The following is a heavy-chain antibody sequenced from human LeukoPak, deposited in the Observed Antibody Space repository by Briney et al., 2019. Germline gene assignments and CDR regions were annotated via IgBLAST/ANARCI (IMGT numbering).Heavy chain of an antibody. CDR1: GGSISSSNSD. CDR3: ATHVGVRYSNSHGFDI. CDR2: IYYTGST. D-gene: IGHD4-11*01. J-gene: IGHJ3*02. Sequence: PSETLSLTCTVSGGSISSSNSDWGWIRQPPGKGLEWIGSIYYTGSTYYNPSLKSRVIISVDTSKNQISLKLSSVTAADTAVYYCATHVGVRYSNSHGFDIWGQGTMVTVSS. V-gene: IGHV4-39*01.